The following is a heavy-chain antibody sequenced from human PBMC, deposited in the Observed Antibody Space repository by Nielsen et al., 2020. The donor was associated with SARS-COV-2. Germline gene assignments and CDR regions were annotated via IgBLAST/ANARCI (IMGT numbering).Heavy chain of an antibody. Sequence: GSLRLTCAVYGGSFSGYYWCWIRQPPGKGLVWIGEVNHSSGTNYNPSPKSRVTLSVDTSKNQFSLKVISVIAAATAVYYCARFVDFDASGNHFVFDYWGQGALVTVSS. CDR1: GGSFSGYY. V-gene: IGHV4-34*01. CDR3: ARFVDFDASGNHFVFDY. D-gene: IGHD3-10*01. CDR2: VNHSSGT. J-gene: IGHJ4*02.